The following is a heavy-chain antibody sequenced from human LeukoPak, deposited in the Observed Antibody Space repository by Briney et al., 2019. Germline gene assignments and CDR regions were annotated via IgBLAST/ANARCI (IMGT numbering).Heavy chain of an antibody. Sequence: GRSLRLSCAASGFTFSSYAMHWVRQAPGKGLEWVAVISYDGSNKYYADSVKGRFTISRDNSKNTLYLQMNSLRAEDTAVYYCARESVRVAATYYYYYMDVWGKGTTVTVSS. V-gene: IGHV3-30*04. CDR1: GFTFSSYA. J-gene: IGHJ6*03. CDR3: ARESVRVAATYYYYYMDV. CDR2: ISYDGSNK. D-gene: IGHD2-15*01.